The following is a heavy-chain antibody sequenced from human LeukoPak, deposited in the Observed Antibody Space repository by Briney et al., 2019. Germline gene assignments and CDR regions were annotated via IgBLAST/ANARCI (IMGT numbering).Heavy chain of an antibody. V-gene: IGHV3-21*01. J-gene: IGHJ4*02. CDR1: GFTFSSYS. CDR2: IISSSGYI. CDR3: AKSPYSSSSRGYFDY. Sequence: GGSLRLSCAASGFTFSSYSMNWVRQAPGKGLEWVSSIISSSGYIHYADSVRGRFTISRDNAKNSLYLQMNSLRAEDTAVYYCAKSPYSSSSRGYFDYWGQGTLVTVSS. D-gene: IGHD6-13*01.